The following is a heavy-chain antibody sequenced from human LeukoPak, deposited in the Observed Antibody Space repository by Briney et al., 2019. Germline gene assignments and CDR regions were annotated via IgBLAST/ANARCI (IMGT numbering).Heavy chain of an antibody. D-gene: IGHD3-16*01. CDR3: AKASWVSTADAVL. CDR1: GFIFSSYA. V-gene: IGHV3-23*01. Sequence: PGGSLRLSCAASGFIFSSYAMSWVREAPARGLEWVSSLRGNGDTFHADSVKGRFTLSRDESRNTVYLHLNELRVEDTAVYYCAKASWVSTADAVLWGQGTVVTVSS. CDR2: LRGNGDT. J-gene: IGHJ4*02.